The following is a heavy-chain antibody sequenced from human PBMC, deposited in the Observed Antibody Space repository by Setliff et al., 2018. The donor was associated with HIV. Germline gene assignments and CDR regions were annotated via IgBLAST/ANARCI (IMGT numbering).Heavy chain of an antibody. CDR3: ARVAAAGTYYYYGMDV. J-gene: IGHJ6*02. V-gene: IGHV4-4*02. D-gene: IGHD6-13*01. CDR1: GGSISSSNW. Sequence: PSETLSLTCAVSGGSISSSNWWSWVRQPPGKGLEWIGRIYTSGSTNYNPSLKSRVTISVDTSKNQFSLKLSSVTAADTAVYYCARVAAAGTYYYYGMDVWGQGTTVTVSS. CDR2: IYTSGST.